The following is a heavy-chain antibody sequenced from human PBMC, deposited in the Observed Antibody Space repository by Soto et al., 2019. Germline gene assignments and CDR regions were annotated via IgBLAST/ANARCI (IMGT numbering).Heavy chain of an antibody. Sequence: SETLSLTCTVSGGSISSYYWSWIRQPPGKGLEWIGYIYYSGSTNYNPSLKSRVTISVDTSKNQFSLKLSSVTAADTAVYYCATGYSSVWHINFDYWGQGTLVTVSS. CDR3: ATGYSSVWHINFDY. CDR2: IYYSGST. CDR1: GGSISSYY. V-gene: IGHV4-59*01. J-gene: IGHJ4*02. D-gene: IGHD6-19*01.